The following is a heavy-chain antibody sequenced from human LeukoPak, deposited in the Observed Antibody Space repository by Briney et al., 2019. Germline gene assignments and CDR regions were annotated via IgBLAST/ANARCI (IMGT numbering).Heavy chain of an antibody. CDR2: IYYSGST. J-gene: IGHJ4*02. CDR1: GGSISSGGYY. V-gene: IGHV4-31*03. Sequence: SETLSLTCTVSGGSISSGGYYWSWIRQHPGKGLEWIGYIYYSGSTYYNPSLKSRVTISVDTSKSQFSLRLSSVTAADTAVYYCARVDLRLGEFNRIDYWGQGTLVTVSS. CDR3: ARVDLRLGEFNRIDY. D-gene: IGHD3-16*01.